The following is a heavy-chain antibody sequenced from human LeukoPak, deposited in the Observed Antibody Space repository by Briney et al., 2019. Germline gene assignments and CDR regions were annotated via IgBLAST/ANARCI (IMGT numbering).Heavy chain of an antibody. Sequence: ASVKVSCKASGYTFTSYAMNWVRQAPGQGLEWMGWINTNTGNPTYAQGFTGRFVFSLDTSVSTAYLQISSLKAEDTAVYYCARVSAIQQLVPTGLDYYYYMDVWGKGTTVTVSS. CDR3: ARVSAIQQLVPTGLDYYYYMDV. D-gene: IGHD6-13*01. V-gene: IGHV7-4-1*02. CDR2: INTNTGNP. CDR1: GYTFTSYA. J-gene: IGHJ6*03.